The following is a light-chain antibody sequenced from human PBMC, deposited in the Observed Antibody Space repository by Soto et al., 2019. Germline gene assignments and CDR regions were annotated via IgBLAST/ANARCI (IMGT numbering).Light chain of an antibody. CDR3: QQYNNCPPIS. Sequence: EIVMTQSPATLSVSPGERATLSCRACQSVSGNLAWDQQKPGQAPRLLIYGASTRATGIPARFSGSGSGTEFTLTISSLQSEDFAVYYCQQYNNCPPISFGQGTKLEIK. CDR1: QSVSGN. J-gene: IGKJ2*01. CDR2: GAS. V-gene: IGKV3-15*01.